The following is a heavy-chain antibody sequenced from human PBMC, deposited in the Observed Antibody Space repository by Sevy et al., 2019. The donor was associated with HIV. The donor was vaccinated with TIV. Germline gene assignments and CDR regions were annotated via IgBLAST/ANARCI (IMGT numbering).Heavy chain of an antibody. CDR1: GFTFSSYA. D-gene: IGHD3-16*01. J-gene: IGHJ6*02. CDR3: AKDYDYVWGSYQDV. V-gene: IGHV3-23*01. CDR2: ISGSGGST. Sequence: GGSLRLSCAASGFTFSSYAMSWVRQAPGKGLEWVSAISGSGGSTYYADSVKGWFTISRDNSKNTLYLQMNSLRAEDTAVYYCAKDYDYVWGSYQDVWGQGTTVTVSS.